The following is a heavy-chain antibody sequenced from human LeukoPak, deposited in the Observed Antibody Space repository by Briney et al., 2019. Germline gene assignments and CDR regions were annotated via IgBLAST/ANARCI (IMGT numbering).Heavy chain of an antibody. CDR1: GFTFSNYA. V-gene: IGHV3-23*01. J-gene: IGHJ4*02. CDR3: VIWGDYDVLTGYYVPDY. CDR2: ITGGGTKR. D-gene: IGHD3-9*01. Sequence: GAALRLSCVASGFTFSNYAMSWVRQAPGKGLEWVSAITGGGTKRYYADSLKGRLTTSRDNSKNTVFLQMNSLRHEDTAIYYCVIWGDYDVLTGYYVPDYWGQGTLVTVAS.